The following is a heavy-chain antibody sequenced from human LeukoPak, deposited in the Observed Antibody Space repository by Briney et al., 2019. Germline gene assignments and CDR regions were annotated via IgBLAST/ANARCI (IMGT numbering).Heavy chain of an antibody. CDR3: AKDADIVVVPAALDY. CDR2: ISYDGSNK. V-gene: IGHV3-30*18. Sequence: PGRSLRLSCAASGFTFSSYGMHWVRQAPGKGLEWVAVISYDGSNKYYADSVKGRFTISRDNSKNTLYLQMNSLRAEDTAVYYCAKDADIVVVPAALDYWGQGTLVTVSS. J-gene: IGHJ4*02. CDR1: GFTFSSYG. D-gene: IGHD2-2*01.